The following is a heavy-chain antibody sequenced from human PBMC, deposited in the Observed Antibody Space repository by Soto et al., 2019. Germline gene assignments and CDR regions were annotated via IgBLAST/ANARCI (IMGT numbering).Heavy chain of an antibody. J-gene: IGHJ6*02. CDR2: IYHGGST. D-gene: IGHD1-26*01. CDR3: AKLSFSYGVDV. Sequence: SETLSLTCAVSGGSISSANWWTGVRQPPGKGLEGIGEIYHGGSTSYNPSLKRRVTLSLDKFKNHFSLNLTSVTAADTAVYYCAKLSFSYGVDVWGQGTTVTVSS. CDR1: GGSISSANW. V-gene: IGHV4-4*02.